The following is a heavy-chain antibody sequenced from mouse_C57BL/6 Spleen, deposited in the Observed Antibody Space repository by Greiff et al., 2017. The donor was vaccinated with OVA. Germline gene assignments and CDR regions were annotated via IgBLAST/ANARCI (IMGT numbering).Heavy chain of an antibody. J-gene: IGHJ1*03. CDR1: GYTFTDYN. CDR3: ARRRDGYYGYFDV. D-gene: IGHD2-3*01. Sequence: VQLQQSGPELVKPGASVKLPCKASGYTFTDYNMDWVKQSPGKSLEWIGDINPNNGGTIYNQKFKGKATLPVDKSSSTAYMELRSLTSEDTAVEYCARRRDGYYGYFDVWGKGTTLTVSS. CDR2: INPNNGGT. V-gene: IGHV1-18*01.